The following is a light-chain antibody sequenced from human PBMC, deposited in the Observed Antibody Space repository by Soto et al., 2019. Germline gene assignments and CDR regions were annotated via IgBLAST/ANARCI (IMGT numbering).Light chain of an antibody. CDR3: QQYGTSPCT. V-gene: IGKV3-20*01. J-gene: IGKJ2*02. CDR1: QSASSSF. Sequence: EIVLTQSPGTLSLSPGERATLSCWASQSASSSFLAWYQQKPGQAPRLLIYGASTRATGIPDRFSGSGSGTAFTLTISRLQTQDFAVYYCQQYGTSPCTFGQGTKLEIK. CDR2: GAS.